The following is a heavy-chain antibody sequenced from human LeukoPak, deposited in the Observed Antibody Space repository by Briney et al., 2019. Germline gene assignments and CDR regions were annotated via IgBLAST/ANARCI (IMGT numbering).Heavy chain of an antibody. CDR1: GFTVSSNY. CDR2: IYSGGST. CDR3: ARDLGDNPYYYGMDV. J-gene: IGHJ6*02. V-gene: IGHV3-53*01. D-gene: IGHD3-16*01. Sequence: GGSLRLSCAASGFTVSSNYMSWVRQAPGKGLEWVSVIYSGGSTYYADSVKGRFTISRDNAKNSLYLQMNSLRDEDTAVYYCARDLGDNPYYYGMDVWGQGTTVTVSS.